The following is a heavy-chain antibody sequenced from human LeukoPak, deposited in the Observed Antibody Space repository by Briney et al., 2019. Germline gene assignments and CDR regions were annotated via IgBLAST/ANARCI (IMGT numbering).Heavy chain of an antibody. J-gene: IGHJ3*02. CDR3: ARDRRSLDYCSGGSCYYDAFDI. D-gene: IGHD2-15*01. V-gene: IGHV4-59*01. Sequence: SETLSLTCTVSGGSISSYYWSWIRQPPGKELEWIGYIYYSGSTNYNPSLKSRVTISVDTSKNQFSLKLSSVTAADTAVYYCARDRRSLDYCSGGSCYYDAFDIWGQGTMVTVSS. CDR2: IYYSGST. CDR1: GGSISSYY.